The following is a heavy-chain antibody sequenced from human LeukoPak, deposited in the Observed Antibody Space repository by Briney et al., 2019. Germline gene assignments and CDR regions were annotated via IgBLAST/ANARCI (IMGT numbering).Heavy chain of an antibody. Sequence: ASVKVSCKASGYTFTAYYMHWVRQAPGQGLEWMGWINPNSRGTNYAQKFQGWVTMTRDTSISTAYMELSRLRSDDTAVYYCARAGETIFGAPNWFDPWGQGTLVTVSS. CDR2: INPNSRGT. D-gene: IGHD3-3*01. CDR1: GYTFTAYY. CDR3: ARAGETIFGAPNWFDP. V-gene: IGHV1-2*04. J-gene: IGHJ5*02.